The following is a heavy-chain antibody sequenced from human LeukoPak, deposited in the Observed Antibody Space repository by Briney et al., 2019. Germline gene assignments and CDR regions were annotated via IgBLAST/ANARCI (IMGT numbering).Heavy chain of an antibody. J-gene: IGHJ5*02. V-gene: IGHV5-51*01. CDR1: GYSLASFW. D-gene: IGHD2-2*01. CDR2: IYPADSDT. Sequence: GESLKISCKGSGYSLASFWIGWVRQMPGKGLEWMGVIYPADSDTRYSPSFQGQVAISADKSTSTAYLQWSTLKASDTAIYYCARQSAAAQYTNWFDPWGQGTLVTVSS. CDR3: ARQSAAAQYTNWFDP.